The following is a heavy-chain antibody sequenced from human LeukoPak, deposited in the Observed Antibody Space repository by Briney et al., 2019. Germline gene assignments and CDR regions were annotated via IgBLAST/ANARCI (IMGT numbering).Heavy chain of an antibody. V-gene: IGHV3-33*01. CDR2: IWYDGSDK. CDR3: ARGRGADYGGNSGYFDY. CDR1: GFTFSGFG. J-gene: IGHJ4*02. D-gene: IGHD4-23*01. Sequence: GGSLRLSCAASGFTFSGFGMHWVRQAPGKGLEWVAVIWYDGSDKYYADSVKGRFTISRDNPKNTLYVQMNSLRAEDTAVYYCARGRGADYGGNSGYFDYWGQGTLVTVSS.